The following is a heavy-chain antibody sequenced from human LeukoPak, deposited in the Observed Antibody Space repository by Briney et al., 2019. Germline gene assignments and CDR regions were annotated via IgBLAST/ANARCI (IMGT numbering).Heavy chain of an antibody. J-gene: IGHJ4*02. D-gene: IGHD2-2*01. CDR3: ARGDWGYCSSTSCRSPYDY. CDR1: GFTFSRYG. V-gene: IGHV3-33*01. CDR2: IWYDGSNE. Sequence: PGGSLRLSCAASGFTFSRYGMHWVRQAPGKGLEWVAVIWYDGSNEGYVESVKGRFTISRDNSKNTLYLQMNSLRAEDTAVYYCARGDWGYCSSTSCRSPYDYWGQGTLVTVSS.